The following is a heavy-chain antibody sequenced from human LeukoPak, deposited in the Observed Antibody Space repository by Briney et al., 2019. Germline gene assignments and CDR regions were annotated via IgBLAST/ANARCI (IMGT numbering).Heavy chain of an antibody. J-gene: IGHJ3*02. D-gene: IGHD3-22*01. CDR3: ARDAPPYYDSSGYYKTHDAFDI. Sequence: PSETLSLTCTVSGGSISSYYWSWIRQPPGKGLEWIGYIYYSGSTNYNPSLKSRVTISVDTSKNQFSLKLSSVTAADTAVYFCARDAPPYYDSSGYYKTHDAFDIWGQGTMVSVSS. CDR2: IYYSGST. CDR1: GGSISSYY. V-gene: IGHV4-59*01.